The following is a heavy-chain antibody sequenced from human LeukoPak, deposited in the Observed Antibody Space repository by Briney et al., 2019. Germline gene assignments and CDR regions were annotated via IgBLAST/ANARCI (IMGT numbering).Heavy chain of an antibody. Sequence: GGSLRLSCVASGFTFSRYSMSWVRQAPGKGLEWVSAISGSGGSTYYADSVKGRFTISRDNSKNTLYLQMNSLRAEDTAVYYCAKVRYGIAVAGLEDYWGQGTLVAVSS. J-gene: IGHJ4*02. D-gene: IGHD6-19*01. V-gene: IGHV3-23*01. CDR3: AKVRYGIAVAGLEDY. CDR2: ISGSGGST. CDR1: GFTFSRYS.